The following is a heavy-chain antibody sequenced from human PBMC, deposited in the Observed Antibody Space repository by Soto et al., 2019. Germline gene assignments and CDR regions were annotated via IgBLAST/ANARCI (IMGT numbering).Heavy chain of an antibody. V-gene: IGHV4-39*01. CDR1: GGSISSSNYY. CDR3: MLGSGWKDFDY. D-gene: IGHD3-22*01. CDR2: IYYSGST. Sequence: TSETLSLTCTVSGGSISSSNYYWGWIRQPPGKGLEWIGSIYYSGSTYYNPSLKSRVTISVDTSKNQFSLKLSSVTAADTAVYYCMLGSGWKDFDYWGQGTLVTVSS. J-gene: IGHJ4*02.